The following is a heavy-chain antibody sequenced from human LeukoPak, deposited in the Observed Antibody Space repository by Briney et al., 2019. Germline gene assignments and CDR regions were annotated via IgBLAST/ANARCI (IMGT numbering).Heavy chain of an antibody. CDR3: ATRADWFDP. Sequence: PSETLSLTCSVSGDSITSYYWSWIRQPPGRGLGWIGYVFHSGVTNYNPSLKSRVTLSLDTSKNQFSLKLKSVTAADTAVYFCATRADWFDPWGQGTLVTVSS. CDR1: GDSITSYY. J-gene: IGHJ5*02. CDR2: VFHSGVT. V-gene: IGHV4-59*12.